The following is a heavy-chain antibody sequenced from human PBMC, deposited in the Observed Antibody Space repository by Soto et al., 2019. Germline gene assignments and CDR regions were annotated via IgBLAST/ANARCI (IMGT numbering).Heavy chain of an antibody. J-gene: IGHJ4*02. CDR2: ISPDNGNT. V-gene: IGHV1-18*01. CDR1: GYTFTSYA. Sequence: ASVKVSCKASGYTFTSYAMHWVRQAPGQGLEWMGWISPDNGNTNYAQKLQGRVTMTTDTSTSTAYMELRSLRSDDTAVYYCARGEDGLDYYFKFWGQGILVTVS. CDR3: ARGEDGLDYYFKF.